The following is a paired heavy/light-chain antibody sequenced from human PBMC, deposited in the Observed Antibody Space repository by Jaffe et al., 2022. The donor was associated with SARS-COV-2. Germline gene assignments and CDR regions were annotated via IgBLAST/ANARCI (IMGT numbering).Light chain of an antibody. V-gene: IGKV3-20*01. CDR1: QSVSSSY. J-gene: IGKJ1*01. Sequence: EIVLTQSPGTLSLSPGERATLSCRASQSVSSSYLAWYQQKRGQAPRLLIFGASSRATGIPDRFSGSGSGTDFTLTISRLEPEDFAVYYCQQHGRTWTFGQGTKVEFK. CDR3: QQHGRTWT. CDR2: GAS.
Heavy chain of an antibody. V-gene: IGHV3-23*01. D-gene: IGHD1-26*01. CDR1: GFTFSNYA. CDR3: ATCRGSPWYFDL. Sequence: EVQLLESGGGLVQPGGSLRLSCVASGFTFSNYAMSWVRQAPGRGLEWVSAVISGGDNTYYPDSMKGRFTISRDNSKNTLYLQMNSLRAEDTAVYYCATCRGSPWYFDLWGRGTLVTVSS. J-gene: IGHJ2*01. CDR2: VISGGDNT.